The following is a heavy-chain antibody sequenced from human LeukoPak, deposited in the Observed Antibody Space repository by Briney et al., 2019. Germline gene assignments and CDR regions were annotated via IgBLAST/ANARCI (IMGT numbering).Heavy chain of an antibody. CDR3: ARENVEMATIFFDY. J-gene: IGHJ4*02. CDR1: GGTFSSYA. D-gene: IGHD5-24*01. Sequence: SVKVSCKASGGTFSSYAISWVRQAPGQGLEWMGGIIPIFGTADYAQKFQGRVTITTDESTSTAYMELSSLRSEDTAVYYCARENVEMATIFFDYWGQGTLVTVSS. CDR2: IIPIFGTA. V-gene: IGHV1-69*05.